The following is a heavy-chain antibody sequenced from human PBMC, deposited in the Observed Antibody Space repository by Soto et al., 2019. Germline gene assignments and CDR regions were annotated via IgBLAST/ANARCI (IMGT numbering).Heavy chain of an antibody. CDR3: ARPPNYYDSSGYYGY. J-gene: IGHJ4*02. CDR1: GVTFSSYS. V-gene: IGHV3-21*01. D-gene: IGHD3-22*01. CDR2: ISSSSSYI. Sequence: HGGSLRLSCAASGVTFSSYSMNWVRQAPGKGLEWVSSISSSSSYIYYADSVKGRFTISRDNAKNSLYLQMNSLRAEDTAVYYCARPPNYYDSSGYYGYWGQGTLVTVSS.